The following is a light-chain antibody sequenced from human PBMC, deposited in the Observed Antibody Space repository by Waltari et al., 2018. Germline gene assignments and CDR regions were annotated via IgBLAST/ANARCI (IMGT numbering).Light chain of an antibody. Sequence: EVLMTQSPGTLSVSPGERATLSCRASQSISRNLAWYQQKPGQAPRLLIYGASTRAPGIPARFSGSGSGTDFTLSISSLRSEDFAVYYCQQYNNWRTFGQGTKVEIK. J-gene: IGKJ2*01. CDR2: GAS. V-gene: IGKV3-15*01. CDR3: QQYNNWRT. CDR1: QSISRN.